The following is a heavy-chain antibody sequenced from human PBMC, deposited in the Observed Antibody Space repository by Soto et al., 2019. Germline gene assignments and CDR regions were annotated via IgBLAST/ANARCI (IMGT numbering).Heavy chain of an antibody. Sequence: SETLSLTCTVSGGSISSYYWSWIRQPPGKGLEWIGYIYYSGSTNYNPSLKSRVTISVDTSKNQFSLKLSSVTAADTAVYYCARDGGDYEVNYWGQGTLVTV. V-gene: IGHV4-59*01. CDR1: GGSISSYY. J-gene: IGHJ4*02. CDR2: IYYSGST. D-gene: IGHD4-17*01. CDR3: ARDGGDYEVNY.